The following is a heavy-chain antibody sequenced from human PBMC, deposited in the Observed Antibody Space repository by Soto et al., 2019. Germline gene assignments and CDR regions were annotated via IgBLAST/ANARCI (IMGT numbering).Heavy chain of an antibody. D-gene: IGHD2-15*01. CDR1: GFTFSSYW. V-gene: IGHV3-7*01. CDR3: ATADRSGYCSGGSCYLPGGPYMDV. J-gene: IGHJ6*03. CDR2: IKQDGSEK. Sequence: HPGGSLRLSCAASGFTFSSYWMSWVRQAPGKRLEWVANIKQDGSEKYYVDSVKGRFAISRDNAKNSLYLQMNSLRAEDTAVYYCATADRSGYCSGGSCYLPGGPYMDVWGKGTTVTVSS.